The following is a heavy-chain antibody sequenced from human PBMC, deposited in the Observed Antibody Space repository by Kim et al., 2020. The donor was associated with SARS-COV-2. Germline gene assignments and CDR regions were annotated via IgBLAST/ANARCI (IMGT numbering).Heavy chain of an antibody. Sequence: GGSLRLSCAASGFTFSSYSMNWVRQAPGKGLEWVSSISSSSSYIYYADSVKGRFTISRDNAKNSLYLQMNSLRAEDTAVYYCARDPAAARRGSFDYWGQGTLVTVSS. V-gene: IGHV3-21*01. D-gene: IGHD6-13*01. CDR3: ARDPAAARRGSFDY. CDR2: ISSSSSYI. CDR1: GFTFSSYS. J-gene: IGHJ4*02.